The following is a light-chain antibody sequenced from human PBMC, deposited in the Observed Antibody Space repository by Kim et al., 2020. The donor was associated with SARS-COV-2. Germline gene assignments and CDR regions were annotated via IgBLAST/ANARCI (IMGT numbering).Light chain of an antibody. V-gene: IGKV1-8*01. J-gene: IGKJ2*01. Sequence: SASTGDRVTITCRASQGISSYLAWYQQKPGKAHKLLIYAASTLQSGVPSRFSGSGSGTDFTLTIRCLQSEDFATYYCQQYYSYPYTFGQGTKLEI. CDR1: QGISSY. CDR2: AAS. CDR3: QQYYSYPYT.